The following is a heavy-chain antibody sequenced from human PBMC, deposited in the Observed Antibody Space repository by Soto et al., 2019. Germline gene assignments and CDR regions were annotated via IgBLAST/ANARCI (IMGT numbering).Heavy chain of an antibody. V-gene: IGHV3-23*01. CDR3: AKAERYSSSWSYHWFDT. CDR1: GFTFSSYG. D-gene: IGHD6-13*01. CDR2: ISGSGGST. J-gene: IGHJ5*02. Sequence: GGSLRLSCAASGFTFSSYGMHWVRQAPGKGLEWVSAISGSGGSTYYADSVKGRFTISRDNSKNTLYLQMNSLRAEDTAVYYWAKAERYSSSWSYHWFDTWGQGTLVTVSS.